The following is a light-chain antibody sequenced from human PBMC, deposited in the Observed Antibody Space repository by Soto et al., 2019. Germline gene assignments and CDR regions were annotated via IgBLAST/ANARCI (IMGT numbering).Light chain of an antibody. J-gene: IGLJ1*01. CDR2: TSN. CDR3: ATWDDSLHXYV. V-gene: IGLV1-44*01. Sequence: QSVLTQPPSASGTPGQRVTISCSGSNSNIGSNKVNWYQQLPGTAPKLLIYTSNQRPSGVPDRFSGSKSGTSASLAVSGLQSEDEADYYCATWDDSLHXYVFGTGTNV. CDR1: NSNIGSNK.